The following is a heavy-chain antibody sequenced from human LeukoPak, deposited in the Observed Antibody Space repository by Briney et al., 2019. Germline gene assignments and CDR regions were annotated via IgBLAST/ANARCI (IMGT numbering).Heavy chain of an antibody. J-gene: IGHJ2*01. Sequence: SETLSLTCTVSGGSISSYYWSWTRQPPGKGLEWIGYIYYSGSTNYNPSLKSRVTISVDTSKNQFSLKLSSVTAADTAVYYCARDVPPLNYGDYGYFDLWGRGTLVTVSS. D-gene: IGHD4-17*01. CDR2: IYYSGST. V-gene: IGHV4-59*01. CDR1: GGSISSYY. CDR3: ARDVPPLNYGDYGYFDL.